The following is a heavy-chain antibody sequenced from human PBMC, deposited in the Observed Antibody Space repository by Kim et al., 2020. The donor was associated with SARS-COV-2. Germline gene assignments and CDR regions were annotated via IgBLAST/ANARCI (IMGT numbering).Heavy chain of an antibody. J-gene: IGHJ4*02. CDR3: ARDRTAFDY. V-gene: IGHV3-48*02. CDR1: GLTFSTTD. Sequence: GGSLRLSCAVSGLTFSTTDMHWVRQAPGKWLEWIAYISRSGSAIVYADSVKGRFTISRDEAKNSIFLQMNSLRDEDTAVYYCARDRTAFDYWGQGTLVTVSS. D-gene: IGHD1-1*01. CDR2: ISRSGSAI.